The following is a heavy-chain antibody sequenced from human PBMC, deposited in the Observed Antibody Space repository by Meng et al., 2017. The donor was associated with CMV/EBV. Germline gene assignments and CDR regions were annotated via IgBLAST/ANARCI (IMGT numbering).Heavy chain of an antibody. CDR2: IDPNSGAT. Sequence: ASVKVSCKASGYTFTSYYIHWVRQAPGQGLEWMGWIDPNSGATNYAQKFQGRVTMTRDTSISTSYMELSRLKSDDTAVYYCARVTVTLPYAKDFDYWGQGTLVTVSS. J-gene: IGHJ4*02. CDR1: GYTFTSYY. D-gene: IGHD1-20*01. CDR3: ARVTVTLPYAKDFDY. V-gene: IGHV1-2*02.